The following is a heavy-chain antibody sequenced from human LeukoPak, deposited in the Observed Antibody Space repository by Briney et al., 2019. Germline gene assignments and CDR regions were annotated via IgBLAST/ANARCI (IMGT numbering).Heavy chain of an antibody. J-gene: IGHJ2*01. D-gene: IGHD5-18*01. CDR2: IKSKTDGGTT. CDR3: TALGGYSYGHWYFDL. V-gene: IGHV3-15*01. Sequence: PGGSLRLSCAPSGFTFSNAWMSWGREAPGTGLEWVGGIKSKTDGGTTDYAAPVKGRFTITRDDSKKTLYLQMNSLKTEDTAVYYCTALGGYSYGHWYFDLWGRGTLVTVSS. CDR1: GFTFSNAW.